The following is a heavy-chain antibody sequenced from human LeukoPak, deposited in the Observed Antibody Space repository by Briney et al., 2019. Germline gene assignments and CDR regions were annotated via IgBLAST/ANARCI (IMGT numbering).Heavy chain of an antibody. CDR1: GYTFTGYY. CDR3: ARDRSYDSSGSGWFDP. V-gene: IGHV1-2*02. CDR2: INPNSGRT. Sequence: GASVKVSCKVSGYTFTGYYMHWVRQAPGQGLEWMGWINPNSGRTNYAQKFQDRVTMTRDTSISTAYMELSRLRSDDTAVYYCARDRSYDSSGSGWFDPWGQGTLVTVSS. D-gene: IGHD3-22*01. J-gene: IGHJ5*02.